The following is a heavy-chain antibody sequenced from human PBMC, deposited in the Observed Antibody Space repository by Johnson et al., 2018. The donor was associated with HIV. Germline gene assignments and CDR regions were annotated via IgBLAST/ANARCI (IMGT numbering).Heavy chain of an antibody. D-gene: IGHD3-22*01. CDR3: ARVIDQYFDSILDDAFDI. Sequence: VQLVESGGGVVRPGGSLRLACAATGFTFDDYGMSWVRQGPGKGLEWVSGINWNGGNTDFADAVKGRFNVSRDNAKNSLYLQMNSLRAEDTAVYYCARVIDQYFDSILDDAFDIWGQGTMVTVSS. J-gene: IGHJ3*02. CDR1: GFTFDDYG. CDR2: INWNGGNT. V-gene: IGHV3-20*04.